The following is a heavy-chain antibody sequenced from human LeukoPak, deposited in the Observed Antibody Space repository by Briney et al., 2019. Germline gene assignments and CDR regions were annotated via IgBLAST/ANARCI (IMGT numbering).Heavy chain of an antibody. Sequence: AGGSLRLSCAASGFTFSSYAMSWVRQAPGEGLEWVSAISGSGGSTYYADSVKGRFTISRDNSKNTLYLQMNSLRAEDTAVYYCAKDHHDYRDYVPYFDYWGQGTLVTVSS. J-gene: IGHJ4*02. CDR3: AKDHHDYRDYVPYFDY. D-gene: IGHD4-17*01. CDR2: ISGSGGST. CDR1: GFTFSSYA. V-gene: IGHV3-23*01.